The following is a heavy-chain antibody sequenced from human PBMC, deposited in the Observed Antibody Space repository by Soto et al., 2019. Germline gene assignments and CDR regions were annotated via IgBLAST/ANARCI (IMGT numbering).Heavy chain of an antibody. Sequence: QVQLVQSGAEVKKPGSSVKVSCKASGGTFSSYAISWVRQAPGQGLEWMGGIIPIFGTANYAQKFQGRVTITXXEXTXKAYMELSSLRSEDTAVYYCARDRGGYIAVAGSFDYWGQGTLVTVSS. D-gene: IGHD6-19*01. CDR1: GGTFSSYA. V-gene: IGHV1-69*05. J-gene: IGHJ4*02. CDR3: ARDRGGYIAVAGSFDY. CDR2: IIPIFGTA.